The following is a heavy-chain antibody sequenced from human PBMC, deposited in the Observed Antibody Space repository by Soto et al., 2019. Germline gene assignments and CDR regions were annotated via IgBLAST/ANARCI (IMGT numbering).Heavy chain of an antibody. Sequence: GGSLRLSYVVSEFTFSSSWMHWVRQGPGKGLVWVSRINSDGSSTNYADSVKGRFTTSRDNAKNMLYLQMNSLRAEDTALYYCVTGWSDYWGQGTLVTVSS. D-gene: IGHD2-15*01. J-gene: IGHJ4*02. CDR3: VTGWSDY. CDR1: EFTFSSSW. V-gene: IGHV3-74*01. CDR2: INSDGSST.